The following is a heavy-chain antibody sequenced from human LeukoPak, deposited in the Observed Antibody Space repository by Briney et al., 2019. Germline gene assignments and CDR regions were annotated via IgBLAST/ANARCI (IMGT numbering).Heavy chain of an antibody. V-gene: IGHV3-23*01. CDR2: ITAGGDST. CDR3: AKSHASVWNVYDY. J-gene: IGHJ4*02. D-gene: IGHD1-1*01. CDR1: GFTFGSYS. Sequence: SGGSLRLSCVASGFTFGSYSMNWVRLAPGEGLEWVSAITAGGDSTYYAESVKGRFTISRDNLKNMVFLQMSTLRAEDTAIYYCAKSHASVWNVYDYWGQGTLVTVSS.